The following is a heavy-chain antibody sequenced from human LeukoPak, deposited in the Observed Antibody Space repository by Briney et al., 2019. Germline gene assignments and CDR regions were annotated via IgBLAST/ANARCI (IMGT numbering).Heavy chain of an antibody. Sequence: GGSLRLSCAASGFPFSTYEMNWVRQAPGKGLEWISYISGSGTTIFYADSVKARFTISRDNAKKSLYLQMNGLGAEDTAVYSCVREGRDTFDYWGQGTLVTVSS. CDR2: ISGSGTTI. V-gene: IGHV3-48*03. D-gene: IGHD5-24*01. CDR1: GFPFSTYE. J-gene: IGHJ4*02. CDR3: VREGRDTFDY.